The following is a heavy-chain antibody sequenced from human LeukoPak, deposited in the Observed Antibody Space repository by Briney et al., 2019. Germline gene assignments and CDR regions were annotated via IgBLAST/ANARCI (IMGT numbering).Heavy chain of an antibody. CDR2: IYYRGST. J-gene: IGHJ4*02. V-gene: IGHV4-59*08. CDR1: GGSLSSYY. CDR3: ARHARAYGYFHY. Sequence: SETLSLTCTVSGGSLSSYYWSWIRQSPGKGLEWIGYIYYRGSTNYNPSLKSRVTMSVDTSKNQFSLKLSSVTAADTAVYYCARHARAYGYFHYWGQGTLVTVSS. D-gene: IGHD4-17*01.